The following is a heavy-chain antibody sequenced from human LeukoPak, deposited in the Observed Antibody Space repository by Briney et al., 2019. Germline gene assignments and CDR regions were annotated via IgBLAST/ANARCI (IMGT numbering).Heavy chain of an antibody. V-gene: IGHV3-53*01. D-gene: IGHD2-2*02. CDR3: ARELHCSSTSCYKVASSWFDP. CDR1: GFTVSSNY. J-gene: IGHJ5*02. Sequence: GGSLRLSCAASGFTVSSNYMSWVRQAPGKGLAWVSVIYSGGSTYYADSVKGRFTISRDNSKNTLYLQMNSLRAEDTAVYYCARELHCSSTSCYKVASSWFDPWGQGTLVTVSS. CDR2: IYSGGST.